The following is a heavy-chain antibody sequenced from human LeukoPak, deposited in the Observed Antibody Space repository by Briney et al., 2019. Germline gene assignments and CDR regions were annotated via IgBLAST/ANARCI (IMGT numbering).Heavy chain of an antibody. Sequence: ASVKVSCKASGSTFTSYDINWVRQATGQGLEWMGWMNPNSGNTGYAQKFQGRVTMTRNTSISTAYMELSSLRSEDTAVYYCARGGHCSGGSCYSGWYYYYGMDVWGQGTTVTVSS. CDR2: MNPNSGNT. J-gene: IGHJ6*02. CDR3: ARGGHCSGGSCYSGWYYYYGMDV. V-gene: IGHV1-8*01. CDR1: GSTFTSYD. D-gene: IGHD2-15*01.